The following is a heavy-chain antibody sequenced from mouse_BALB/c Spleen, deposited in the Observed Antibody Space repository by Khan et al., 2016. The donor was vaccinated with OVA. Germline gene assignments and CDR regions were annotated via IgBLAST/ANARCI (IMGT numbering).Heavy chain of an antibody. CDR3: ARSIMAN. J-gene: IGHJ2*01. Sequence: EVELVESGPGLVKPSQSLSLTCTVTGYSITSDYAWNWIRQFPGNKLEWMGYISHSGSTSYNPSLKSRISITRDTSKNHFFLQLNSVTTEDTATYYCARSIMANWGQGTTLTVSS. CDR1: GYSITSDYA. V-gene: IGHV3-2*02. CDR2: ISHSGST.